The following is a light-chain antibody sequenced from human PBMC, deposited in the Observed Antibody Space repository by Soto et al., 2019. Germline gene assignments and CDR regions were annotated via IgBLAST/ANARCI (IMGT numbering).Light chain of an antibody. CDR1: SSDVGGYNF. J-gene: IGLJ1*01. CDR2: EVS. V-gene: IGLV2-14*01. CDR3: TSYTSSSIFYV. Sequence: QSALTQPASVSGSPGQSITISCTGTSSDVGGYNFVSWFQHHPGKAPKVMIYEVSNRPSGVSNRFSGSKSGNTASLTISGLQAEDEADYYCTSYTSSSIFYVFGTGTKLTVL.